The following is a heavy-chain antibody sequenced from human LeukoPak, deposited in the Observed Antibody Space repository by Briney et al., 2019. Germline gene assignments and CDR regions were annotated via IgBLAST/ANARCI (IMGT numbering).Heavy chain of an antibody. CDR3: ARAGLDDFWSGYYQFYGMDV. D-gene: IGHD3-3*01. CDR1: GFTSSSYA. Sequence: GASLRLSCAASGFTSSSYAMHWVRQAPGKGLEWVAVISYDGNNKYYEDSEKGRFIISRDNSKNTLYLQMNSLRAEDTAVYYCARAGLDDFWSGYYQFYGMDVWGQGATVTVSS. V-gene: IGHV3-30-3*01. J-gene: IGHJ6*02. CDR2: ISYDGNNK.